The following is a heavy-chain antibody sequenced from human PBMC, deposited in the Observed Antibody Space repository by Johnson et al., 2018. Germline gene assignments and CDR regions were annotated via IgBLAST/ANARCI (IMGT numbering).Heavy chain of an antibody. J-gene: IGHJ3*02. CDR2: LHYSGST. D-gene: IGHD7-27*01. CDR1: GGSISSYY. CDR3: ARRLGTYRAFDI. V-gene: IGHV4-59*01. Sequence: QVRLQESGPGLVKPSETLSLTCTVSGGSISSYYWSWIRQPPGKGLEWIGYLHYSGSTTYNPSLKSRVTIPVDTSKNQFSLKLSSVTAADTAVYYCARRLGTYRAFDIWGQGTMVTVSS.